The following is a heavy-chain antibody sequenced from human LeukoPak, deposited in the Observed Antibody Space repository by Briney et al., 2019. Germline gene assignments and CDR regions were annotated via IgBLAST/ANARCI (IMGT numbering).Heavy chain of an antibody. CDR2: INTSGTT. CDR1: GDSISNYY. D-gene: IGHD3-10*01. V-gene: IGHV4-4*07. J-gene: IGHJ6*03. Sequence: AETLSLSCTVSGDSISNYYWTWIRQSAGKGLQWIGRINTSGTTTYKPYLKSRVTMSLDTSKNQFSLNLSSVTAVDTAVCYCARERLEFRVAVWGKG. CDR3: ARERLEFRVAV.